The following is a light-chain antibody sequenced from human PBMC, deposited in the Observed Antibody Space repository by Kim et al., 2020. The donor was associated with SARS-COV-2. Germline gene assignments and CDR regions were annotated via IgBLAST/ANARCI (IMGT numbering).Light chain of an antibody. J-gene: IGLJ3*02. CDR1: SLRSYC. CDR3: NSRESGVNHVV. Sequence: AMGQTDRIKCQGDSLRSYCANWYQQKPGQAPVIVIYEKNNRPSGIPDRFSGSSSGNTASLTITGAQAEDEADYYCNSRESGVNHVVFGGGTKLTVL. CDR2: EKN. V-gene: IGLV3-19*01.